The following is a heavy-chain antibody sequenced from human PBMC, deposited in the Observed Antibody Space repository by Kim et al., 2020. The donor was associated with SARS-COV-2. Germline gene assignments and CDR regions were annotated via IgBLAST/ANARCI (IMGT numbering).Heavy chain of an antibody. J-gene: IGHJ4*02. D-gene: IGHD6-13*01. CDR3: ARHGGGYSSSWYYFDY. Sequence: SLKSRVPITGDTSKNQFSLKLSSVTAADTAVYYCARHGGGYSSSWYYFDYWGQGTLVTVSS. V-gene: IGHV4-39*01.